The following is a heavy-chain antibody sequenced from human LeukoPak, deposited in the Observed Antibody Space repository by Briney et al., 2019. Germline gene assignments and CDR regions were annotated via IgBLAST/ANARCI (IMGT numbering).Heavy chain of an antibody. J-gene: IGHJ6*02. D-gene: IGHD2-15*01. CDR3: ARIFYQYGLDV. CDR2: ISGSDSTT. Sequence: GGSLRLSCAASGFTFTSYEMNWVRQAPGKGLEWVSYISGSDSTTYYADSVKGRFTISRDSAKNSLYLQMNSLRAEDTAVYYCARIFYQYGLDVWGQGTTVTVSS. CDR1: GFTFTSYE. V-gene: IGHV3-48*03.